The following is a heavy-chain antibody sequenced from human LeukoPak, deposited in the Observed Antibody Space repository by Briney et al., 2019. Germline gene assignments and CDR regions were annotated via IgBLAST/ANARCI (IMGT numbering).Heavy chain of an antibody. J-gene: IGHJ3*02. CDR1: GFTFSSYS. Sequence: PGGSYALYCAASGFTFSSYSMNWVRQAPGKGLEWVSYISSSSNNIYYADSVKGRFTISRDNAKNSLYLQMNSLRDEDTAVYYCARDQEFPFDIWGQGTIVMGSS. CDR2: ISSSSNNI. V-gene: IGHV3-48*02. CDR3: ARDQEFPFDI. D-gene: IGHD2/OR15-2a*01.